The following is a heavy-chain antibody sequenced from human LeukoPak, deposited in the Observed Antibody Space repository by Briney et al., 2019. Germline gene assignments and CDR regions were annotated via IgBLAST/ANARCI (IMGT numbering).Heavy chain of an antibody. CDR2: MSYDGSNK. Sequence: GGSLRLSCAASGFTFSSYAMHWVRQAPGKGLEWVAVMSYDGSNKYYADSVKGRFTISRDNSKNTLYLQMNTLRAEDTAVYYCAKASRFGYSYGPREYFYYMDVWGKGTTVTISS. J-gene: IGHJ6*03. CDR1: GFTFSSYA. D-gene: IGHD5-18*01. CDR3: AKASRFGYSYGPREYFYYMDV. V-gene: IGHV3-30*04.